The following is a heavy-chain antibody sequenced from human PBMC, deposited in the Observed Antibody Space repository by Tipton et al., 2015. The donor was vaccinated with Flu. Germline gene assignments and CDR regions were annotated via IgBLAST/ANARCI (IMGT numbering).Heavy chain of an antibody. CDR2: ISSSSSYI. Sequence: SLRLSCAASGFTFSSYSMNWVRQAPGKGLEWVSSISSSSSYIYYADSVKGRFTISRDNAKNSLYLQMNSLRAGDTAVYYCQCMNPSSRYDAFDIWGQGTMVTVSS. CDR3: QCMNPSSRYDAFDI. CDR1: GFTFSSYS. D-gene: IGHD6-19*01. V-gene: IGHV3-21*01. J-gene: IGHJ3*02.